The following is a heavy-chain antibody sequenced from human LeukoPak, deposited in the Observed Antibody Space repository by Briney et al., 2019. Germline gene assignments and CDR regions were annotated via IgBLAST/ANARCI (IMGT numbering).Heavy chain of an antibody. CDR2: IYPGDSDT. V-gene: IGHV5-51*01. CDR1: GYSFTNYW. J-gene: IGHJ5*02. Sequence: GESPKISCKGSGYSFTNYWIGWVRQMPAKGLEWRGIIYPGDSDTRYSPSFQGQVTISADKSISTAYLQWSSLKASDTAMYYCARIPGGNDSEFDPWGQGTLVTVSS. CDR3: ARIPGGNDSEFDP. D-gene: IGHD3-22*01.